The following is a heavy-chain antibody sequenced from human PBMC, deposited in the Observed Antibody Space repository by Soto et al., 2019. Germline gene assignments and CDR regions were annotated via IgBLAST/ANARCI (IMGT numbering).Heavy chain of an antibody. Sequence: QVQLQESGPGLVKPSQTLSLTCTVSGGSISSGGYYWSWIRQHPGKGLEWIGYIYYSGSTYSNPSLKRRVTISVDTSKNQFSLKLSSVTAADTAVYYCATYDSSDYYAGSPIGWFDPWGQGTLVTVSS. J-gene: IGHJ5*02. CDR3: ATYDSSDYYAGSPIGWFDP. V-gene: IGHV4-31*03. CDR2: IYYSGST. D-gene: IGHD3-22*01. CDR1: GGSISSGGYY.